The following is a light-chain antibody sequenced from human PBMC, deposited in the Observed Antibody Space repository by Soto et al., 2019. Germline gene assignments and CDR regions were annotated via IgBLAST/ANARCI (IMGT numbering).Light chain of an antibody. CDR3: QSYDSSLSDWV. V-gene: IGLV1-40*01. CDR1: SSNIGAGFD. J-gene: IGLJ3*02. Sequence: QPVLTQPPSVSGAPGQRVTISCTGTSSNIGAGFDVHWYQQLPGTAPKLLIYGNSNRPSGVPDRFSGSKSATSASLAITGLQAEDEADYYCQSYDSSLSDWVFGGGTKLTVL. CDR2: GNS.